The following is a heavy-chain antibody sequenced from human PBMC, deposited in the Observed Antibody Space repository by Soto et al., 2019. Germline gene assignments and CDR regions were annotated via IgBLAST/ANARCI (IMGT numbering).Heavy chain of an antibody. D-gene: IGHD2-2*01. CDR3: AREVDIVVVPAAMQSAYYYMDV. Sequence: SETLSLTCAVYGGSFSGYYWSWIRQPPGKGLEWIGEINHSGSTNYNPSLKSRVTISVDTSKNQFSLKLSSVTAADTAVYYCAREVDIVVVPAAMQSAYYYMDVWGKGTTVTVSS. CDR1: GGSFSGYY. V-gene: IGHV4-34*01. CDR2: INHSGST. J-gene: IGHJ6*03.